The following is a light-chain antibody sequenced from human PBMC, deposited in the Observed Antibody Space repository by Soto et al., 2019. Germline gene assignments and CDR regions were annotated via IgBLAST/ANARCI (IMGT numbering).Light chain of an antibody. Sequence: QSVLTQPASVSGSPGQSITISCTGTSSDVGSYNLASWYQQHPGKAPKLMIYEGSKRPSGVSNRFSGSKSGNTASLTISGFQAEDEADYYCCSYAGSSPVVFGGGTKLTVL. J-gene: IGLJ2*01. CDR1: SSDVGSYNL. CDR2: EGS. V-gene: IGLV2-23*01. CDR3: CSYAGSSPVV.